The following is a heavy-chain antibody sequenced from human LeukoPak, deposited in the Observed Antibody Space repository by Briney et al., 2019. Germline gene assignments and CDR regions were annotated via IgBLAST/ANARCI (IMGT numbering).Heavy chain of an antibody. CDR3: AKDTSDRSGYFYYFDY. D-gene: IGHD3-22*01. CDR1: GFTFSIYA. Sequence: WGSLGLSCAASGFTFSIYAMSWVPQAPGKGLDWVSAIGGSDGRTYYADSVKGRFTISRDNSKNTLYLKMNSLRAEDTAVYYCAKDTSDRSGYFYYFDYWGQGALATVSS. J-gene: IGHJ4*02. CDR2: IGGSDGRT. V-gene: IGHV3-23*01.